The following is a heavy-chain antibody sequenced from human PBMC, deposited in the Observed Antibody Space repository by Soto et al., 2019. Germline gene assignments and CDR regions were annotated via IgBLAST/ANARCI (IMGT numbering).Heavy chain of an antibody. J-gene: IGHJ3*02. V-gene: IGHV4-30-2*01. CDR1: GGSISSGGYS. CDR2: IYHSGST. Sequence: PSETLSLTCAVSGGSISSGGYSWSWIRQPPGKGLEWIGYIYHSGSTYYNPSLKSRVTISVDRSKNQFSLKLSSVTAADTAVYYCARGWSGYYDGSGYYGAFDIWGQGTMVTVSS. CDR3: ARGWSGYYDGSGYYGAFDI. D-gene: IGHD3-22*01.